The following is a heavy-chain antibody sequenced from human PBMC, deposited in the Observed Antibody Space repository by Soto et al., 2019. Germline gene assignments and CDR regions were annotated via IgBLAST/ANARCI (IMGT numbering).Heavy chain of an antibody. J-gene: IGHJ4*02. Sequence: EVQLLESGGGLVQPGGSXXXXGXXXXXXXXXXXXXXVRQAPGKGLEWVSAISGSGGSTYYADSVKGRFTIPRDNSKNPVYLQMNSLRAEDTAVYYCAKDSDIVATSSFDSWGQGTLVTVSS. D-gene: IGHD5-12*01. V-gene: IGHV3-23*01. CDR1: XXXXXXXX. CDR3: AKDSDIVATSSFDS. CDR2: ISGSGGST.